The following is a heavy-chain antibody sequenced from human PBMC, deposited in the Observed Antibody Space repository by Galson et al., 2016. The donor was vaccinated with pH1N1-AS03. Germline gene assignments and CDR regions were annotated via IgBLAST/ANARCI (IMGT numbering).Heavy chain of an antibody. CDR3: ARGRSSAMDV. CDR2: TYYRSRWYN. V-gene: IGHV6-1*01. Sequence: CAISGDSVSSNSVAWNWIRQSPSRGLEWLGRTYYRSRWYNDYAISVKSRITINPDTSKNQFSLHLNSVTSEDTAVYYCARGRSSAMDVWGQGTTVIVSS. D-gene: IGHD5/OR15-5a*01. CDR1: GDSVSSNSVA. J-gene: IGHJ6*02.